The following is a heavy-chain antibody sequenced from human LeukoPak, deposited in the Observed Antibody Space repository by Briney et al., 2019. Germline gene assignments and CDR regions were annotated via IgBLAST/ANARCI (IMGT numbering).Heavy chain of an antibody. Sequence: SETLSLTCAVSGGSISSSNWWSWGRPPPGKGLEWSGISYNSGSTYYNPSLKSRVTISVDTSKNQFSLKLSSVTAADTAVYYCAGLFNNWNYGLDYWGQGTLVTASS. J-gene: IGHJ4*02. V-gene: IGHV4-4*02. CDR2: SYNSGST. CDR3: AGLFNNWNYGLDY. D-gene: IGHD1-7*01. CDR1: GGSISSSNW.